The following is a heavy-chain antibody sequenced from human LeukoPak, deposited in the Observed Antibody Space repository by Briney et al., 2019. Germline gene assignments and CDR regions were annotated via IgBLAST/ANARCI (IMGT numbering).Heavy chain of an antibody. CDR1: GFTFSSYG. CDR2: ISYDGSNK. Sequence: GRSLRLSCAASGFTFSSYGMHWVRQAPGKGLEWVAVISYDGSNKYYADSVKGRFTVSRDSSKNTLYLQMNSLRAEDTAVYYCAKAQRYSSSSSRYYYYYGMDVWGQGTTVTVSS. D-gene: IGHD6-6*01. CDR3: AKAQRYSSSSSRYYYYYGMDV. V-gene: IGHV3-30*18. J-gene: IGHJ6*02.